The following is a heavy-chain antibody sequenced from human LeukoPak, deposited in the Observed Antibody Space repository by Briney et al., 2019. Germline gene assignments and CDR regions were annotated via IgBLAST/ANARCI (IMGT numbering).Heavy chain of an antibody. Sequence: PGGSLRLSCAASGFTFSNYAMRWVRQARGKGLEWVSCISGSGDSTYYADSVKGRFTISRDNSKNTLYLQMNSLRAEDTAVYYCAGRSGRAVAGAFDYWGQGTLVTVSS. CDR2: ISGSGDST. V-gene: IGHV3-23*01. J-gene: IGHJ4*02. CDR1: GFTFSNYA. D-gene: IGHD6-19*01. CDR3: AGRSGRAVAGAFDY.